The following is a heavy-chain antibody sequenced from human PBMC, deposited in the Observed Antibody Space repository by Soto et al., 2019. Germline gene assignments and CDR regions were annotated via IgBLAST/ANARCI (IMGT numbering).Heavy chain of an antibody. J-gene: IGHJ4*02. Sequence: GGYLRLSCAASGITFSSYAMSWVRQAPGKGLEWVSAISGSGGSTYYADSVKGRFTISRDNSKNTLYLQMNSLRAEDTAVYYCAKADYYDSSGYYPFPYWGQGTLVTVSS. CDR3: AKADYYDSSGYYPFPY. D-gene: IGHD3-22*01. V-gene: IGHV3-23*01. CDR2: ISGSGGST. CDR1: GITFSSYA.